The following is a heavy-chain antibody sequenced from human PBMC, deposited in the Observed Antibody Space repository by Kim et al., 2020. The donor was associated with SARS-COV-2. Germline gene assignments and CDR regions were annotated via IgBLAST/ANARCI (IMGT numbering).Heavy chain of an antibody. V-gene: IGHV3-23*01. D-gene: IGHD6-13*01. J-gene: IGHJ4*02. CDR3: AKSLNGDSSSWPY. Sequence: YYADSVKGRFTISRDNSNNALFLEMNSLRAEDTAIYYCAKSLNGDSSSWPYWGQGTLVTVSS.